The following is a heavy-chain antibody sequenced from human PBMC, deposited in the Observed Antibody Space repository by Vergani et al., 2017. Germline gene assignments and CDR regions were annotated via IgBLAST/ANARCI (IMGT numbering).Heavy chain of an antibody. CDR1: GFTFSSYA. D-gene: IGHD6-19*01. J-gene: IGHJ4*02. CDR3: ARYGYSSGWYYDY. V-gene: IGHV3-23*01. Sequence: EVQLLESGGGLVQPGGSLRLSCAASGFTFSSYAMSWVRQAPGKGLEWVSAISGSGGSTYYADSVKGRFTISRDNSKNTLYLQMKSLRAEDTAVYYCARYGYSSGWYYDYWGQGTLVTVSS. CDR2: ISGSGGST.